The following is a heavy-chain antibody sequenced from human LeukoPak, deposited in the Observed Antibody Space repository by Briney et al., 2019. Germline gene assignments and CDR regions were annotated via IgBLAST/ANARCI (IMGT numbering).Heavy chain of an antibody. Sequence: SETLSLTCTVSGVSISSSSYYWGWIRQPPGKGLEWIGSIYYSGNTYYNPSLKSRVTISVDTSKNQFSLKLSSVTAADTAVYYCARHQKDTAMVGFDYWGQGTLVTVSS. CDR2: IYYSGNT. D-gene: IGHD5-18*01. J-gene: IGHJ4*02. CDR3: ARHQKDTAMVGFDY. CDR1: GVSISSSSYY. V-gene: IGHV4-39*01.